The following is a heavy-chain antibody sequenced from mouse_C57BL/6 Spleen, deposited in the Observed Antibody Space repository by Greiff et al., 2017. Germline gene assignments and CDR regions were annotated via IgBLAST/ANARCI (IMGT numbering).Heavy chain of an antibody. CDR1: GYTFTDYN. CDR2: INPNNGGT. J-gene: IGHJ2*01. CDR3: ARTGKGSNDFDY. V-gene: IGHV1-18*01. Sequence: EVQLQQSGPELVKPGASVKIPCKASGYTFTDYNMDWVKQSHGKSLEWIGVINPNNGGTIYNQKFTGKATLTVDKSSSTAYMQLSSLTSEDSAVYDCARTGKGSNDFDYGGQGTTLTVSS.